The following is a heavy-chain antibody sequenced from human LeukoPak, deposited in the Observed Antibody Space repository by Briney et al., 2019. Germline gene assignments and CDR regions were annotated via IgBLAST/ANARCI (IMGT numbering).Heavy chain of an antibody. D-gene: IGHD2-21*01. CDR1: GFTFDDYA. J-gene: IGHJ4*02. V-gene: IGHV3-9*01. Sequence: PGRSLRLSCAASGFTFDDYAMHWVRQAPGKGLEWVSGISWNSGSIGYADSVKGRFTLSRDNAKNSLYLQMNSLRAEDTALYYCATLVEIGGYWGQGTLVTVSS. CDR3: ATLVEIGGY. CDR2: ISWNSGSI.